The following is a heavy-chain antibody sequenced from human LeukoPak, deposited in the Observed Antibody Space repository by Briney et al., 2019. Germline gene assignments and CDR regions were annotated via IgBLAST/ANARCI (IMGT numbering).Heavy chain of an antibody. J-gene: IGHJ4*02. CDR3: ARAVGPFDY. CDR1: GFTFSSYG. Sequence: QPGGSLRLSCTASGFTFSSYGMHWVRQAPGKGLEWVAVIWYDGSNKYYADSVKGRFTISRDNSKNTLYLQMSSLRAEDTAVYYCARAVGPFDYWGQGTLVTVSS. V-gene: IGHV3-33*01. D-gene: IGHD1-26*01. CDR2: IWYDGSNK.